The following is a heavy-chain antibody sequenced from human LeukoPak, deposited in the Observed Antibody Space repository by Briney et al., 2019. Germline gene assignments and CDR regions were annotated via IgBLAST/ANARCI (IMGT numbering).Heavy chain of an antibody. J-gene: IGHJ3*02. CDR1: GFTFSSYS. D-gene: IGHD3-3*01. CDR3: ASCRRTPYYDFRECAFDI. Sequence: GGSLRLSCAASGFTFSSYSMNWVRQAPGRGLEWVSYISSSSTIYYADSVKGRFTISRDNAKNSLYLQMNSLRAEDTAVYYCASCRRTPYYDFRECAFDIWGQGTMVTVSS. V-gene: IGHV3-48*01. CDR2: ISSSSTI.